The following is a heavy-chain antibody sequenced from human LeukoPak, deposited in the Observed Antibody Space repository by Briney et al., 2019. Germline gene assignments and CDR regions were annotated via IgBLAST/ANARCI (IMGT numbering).Heavy chain of an antibody. CDR1: GYTFTSYG. CDR3: ARDQAATNTQVRFCLD. D-gene: IGHD3-9*01. J-gene: IGHJ4*02. V-gene: IGHV1-18*01. Sequence: ASVKVSCKASGYTFTSYGISWVRQAPGQGLEWMGWISAYNGNTNFAQKLQGRVTMTTDTSTSAAYMDLRSLRSDDTAVYYCARDQAATNTQVRFCLDWGQGTLVTVSS. CDR2: ISAYNGNT.